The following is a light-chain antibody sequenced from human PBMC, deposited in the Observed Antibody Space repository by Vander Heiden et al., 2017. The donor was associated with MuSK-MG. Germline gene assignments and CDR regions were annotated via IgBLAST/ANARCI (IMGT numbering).Light chain of an antibody. J-gene: IGLJ2*01. CDR3: AAWDDRLNGVV. Sequence: QSVLTQPPSVSEAPRQRVTISCSGSSSNIGNNAVNWYQQLPGRPPKLLIYHDDLLPSGVSDRLSGSKSGTSASLAISGLQSEDEADYYCAAWDDRLNGVVFGGGTKLTV. CDR2: HDD. V-gene: IGLV1-36*01. CDR1: SSNIGNNA.